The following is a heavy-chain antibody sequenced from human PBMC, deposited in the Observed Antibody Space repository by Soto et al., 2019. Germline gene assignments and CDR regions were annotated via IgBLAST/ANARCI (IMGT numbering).Heavy chain of an antibody. CDR2: INAGNGNT. V-gene: IGHV1-3*01. CDR3: ARENDFWIGYSFDY. D-gene: IGHD3-3*01. J-gene: IGHJ4*02. CDR1: GYTFTDYA. Sequence: ASVKVSCKASGYTFTDYAIQWVRQAPGQRLEWMGWINAGNGNTKYSQKFQGRVTITRDTSASTAYIELSSLRSEDTAVYYCARENDFWIGYSFDYWGQGTLVTVSS.